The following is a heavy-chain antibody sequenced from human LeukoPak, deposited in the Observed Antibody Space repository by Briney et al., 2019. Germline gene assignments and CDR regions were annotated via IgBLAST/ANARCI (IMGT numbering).Heavy chain of an antibody. CDR2: ISWNSGSI. Sequence: GGSLRLSCAASGFTFDDYAMHWVRQAPGKGLEWVSGISWNSGSIGYADSVKGRFTISRDNAKNSLYLQMNSLRAEDTALYYCAKDARRTSSGYDYWGQGALVTVFS. D-gene: IGHD5-12*01. V-gene: IGHV3-9*01. CDR1: GFTFDDYA. J-gene: IGHJ4*02. CDR3: AKDARRTSSGYDY.